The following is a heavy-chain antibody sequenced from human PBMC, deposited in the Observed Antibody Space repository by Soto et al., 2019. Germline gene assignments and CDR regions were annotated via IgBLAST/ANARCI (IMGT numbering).Heavy chain of an antibody. Sequence: QVQLVQTGGGAVLPGRSLSLSCAASGFRFSDYGMHWVRQAPGKGLEWAAVISYDGNNKYYADSVKGRFTISRDNSKNTLYLQMEGLRLEDTAVYYCARGGRSGSSGYYNPSFDSWDQGTLVFVSS. CDR2: ISYDGNNK. D-gene: IGHD3-22*01. J-gene: IGHJ4*02. CDR1: GFRFSDYG. CDR3: ARGGRSGSSGYYNPSFDS. V-gene: IGHV3-30*03.